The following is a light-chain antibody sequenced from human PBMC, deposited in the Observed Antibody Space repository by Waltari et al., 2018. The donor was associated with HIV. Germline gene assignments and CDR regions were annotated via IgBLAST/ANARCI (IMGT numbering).Light chain of an antibody. CDR3: LLYYGGAQLWV. Sequence: QTVVTQEPSLTVSPGGTVTLTCGSTTGAVTSGHYPYWFQQKPGQAPRTLIYDRSNKHSWTPARFSGSLLGGKAALTLSGVQPEDEAEYYCLLYYGGAQLWVFGGGTKLTVL. J-gene: IGLJ3*02. CDR1: TGAVTSGHY. CDR2: DRS. V-gene: IGLV7-46*01.